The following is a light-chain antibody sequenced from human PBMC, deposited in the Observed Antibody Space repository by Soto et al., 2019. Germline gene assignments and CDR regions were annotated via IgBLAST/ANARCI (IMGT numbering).Light chain of an antibody. V-gene: IGKV1-5*01. CDR2: DAS. J-gene: IGKJ5*01. CDR3: QHYNSYPIT. CDR1: QSISSW. Sequence: DIQMTQSPSTLSASVGDRVTITCRASQSISSWLAWYQQKPGKAPNLLIYDASSLESGVPSRFSGSGSGTEFTLTISSLQPYDFATYYCQHYNSYPITFGQGTRLEIK.